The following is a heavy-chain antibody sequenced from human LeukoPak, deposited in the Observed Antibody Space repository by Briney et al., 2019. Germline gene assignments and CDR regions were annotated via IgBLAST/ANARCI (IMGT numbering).Heavy chain of an antibody. V-gene: IGHV3-11*01. Sequence: GGSLRLSCAASGFTFSDYYMNWIRQAPGKGLEWVSYISSSGSTIYYADSVKGRFTISRDNAKNSLYLQMNSLRAEDTALYYCAKGVRITMVRGAFDIWGQGTMVTVSS. D-gene: IGHD3-10*01. CDR1: GFTFSDYY. CDR2: ISSSGSTI. J-gene: IGHJ3*02. CDR3: AKGVRITMVRGAFDI.